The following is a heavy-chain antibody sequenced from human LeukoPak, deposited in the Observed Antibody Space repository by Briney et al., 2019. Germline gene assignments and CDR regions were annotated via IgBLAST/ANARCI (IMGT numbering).Heavy chain of an antibody. CDR3: ARDKKTDDYGDYWPWVVDY. V-gene: IGHV3-23*01. J-gene: IGHJ4*02. Sequence: GGSLRLSCAASGFTFSSYAMSWVRQAPGKGLERVSVISGSGGSTYYADSVKGRFTISRENYKNTLYLQMNSLRAEDTAVYYCARDKKTDDYGDYWPWVVDYWGQGTLVTVSS. CDR1: GFTFSSYA. D-gene: IGHD4-17*01. CDR2: ISGSGGST.